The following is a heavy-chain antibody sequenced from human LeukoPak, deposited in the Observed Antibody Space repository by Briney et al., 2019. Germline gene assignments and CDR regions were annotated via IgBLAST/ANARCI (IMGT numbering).Heavy chain of an antibody. Sequence: PSETLSLTCAVYGGSFSGYYWSWIRQPPGKGLEWIGENNHSGSTNYNPSLKSRVTISVDTSKNQFSLKLSSVTAADTAVYYCATRYVSSSSGYNWFDPWGQGTLVTVSS. CDR2: NNHSGST. CDR1: GGSFSGYY. J-gene: IGHJ5*02. CDR3: ATRYVSSSSGYNWFDP. V-gene: IGHV4-34*01. D-gene: IGHD6-6*01.